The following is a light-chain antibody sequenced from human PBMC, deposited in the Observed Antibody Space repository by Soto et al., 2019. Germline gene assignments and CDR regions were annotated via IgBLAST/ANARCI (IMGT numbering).Light chain of an antibody. CDR1: QGVSNW. CDR2: AAS. V-gene: IGKV1-12*01. J-gene: IGKJ2*01. CDR3: QQANSFPYT. Sequence: DIQMTQSPSSVSASVGDRVTITCRASQGVSNWLAWYQQKPGKAPKLLIYAASTLRSGVPSRFRGSGSGTDFTFTISSLQPEDFATYYCQQANSFPYTFGQGTKVDIK.